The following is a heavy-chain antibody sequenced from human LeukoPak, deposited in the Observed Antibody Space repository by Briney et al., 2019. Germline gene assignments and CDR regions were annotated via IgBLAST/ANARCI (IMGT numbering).Heavy chain of an antibody. D-gene: IGHD6-19*01. CDR2: IYTSGST. CDR3: ARILWSSEPYYYYYMDV. Sequence: SETLSLTCTVSGVSISSYYWSWIRQPAGKGLEWIGRIYTSGSTNYNPSLKSRVTMSVDTSKNQFSLKLSSVTAADTAVYYCARILWSSEPYYYYYMDVWGKGTTVTVSS. CDR1: GVSISSYY. J-gene: IGHJ6*03. V-gene: IGHV4-4*07.